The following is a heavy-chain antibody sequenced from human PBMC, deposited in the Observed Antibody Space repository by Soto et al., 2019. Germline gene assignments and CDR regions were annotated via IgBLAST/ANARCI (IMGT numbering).Heavy chain of an antibody. V-gene: IGHV1-69*13. J-gene: IGHJ4*02. Sequence: SVKVSCKASGGTFSSYAISWVRQAPGQGLEWMGGIIPIFGTANYAQKFQGRVTITADESTSTAYMELSSLRSEDTAVYYCARSTYYYDSSGYYWPNGFDYWGQGTLVTVYS. D-gene: IGHD3-22*01. CDR1: GGTFSSYA. CDR2: IIPIFGTA. CDR3: ARSTYYYDSSGYYWPNGFDY.